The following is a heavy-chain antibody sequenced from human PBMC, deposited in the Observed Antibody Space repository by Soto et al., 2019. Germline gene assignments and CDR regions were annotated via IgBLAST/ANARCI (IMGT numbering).Heavy chain of an antibody. CDR1: GGSISSYY. CDR2: IYYSGST. CDR3: ARESAYYDILTGYVFPFDI. Sequence: SETLSLTCTVSGGSISSYYWSWIRRPPGKGLEWIGYIYYSGSTNYNPSLKSRVTISVDTSKNQFSLELSSVTAADTAVYYCARESAYYDILTGYVFPFDIWGQGTMVTVSS. V-gene: IGHV4-59*01. J-gene: IGHJ3*02. D-gene: IGHD3-9*01.